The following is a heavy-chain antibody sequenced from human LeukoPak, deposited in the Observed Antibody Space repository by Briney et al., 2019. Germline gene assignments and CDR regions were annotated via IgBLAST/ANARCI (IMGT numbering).Heavy chain of an antibody. V-gene: IGHV3-23*01. J-gene: IGHJ6*04. CDR1: GFTFSSYG. CDR3: AKYDGSGSYYTPSRYYYYYGMVL. CDR2: ISGSGGST. Sequence: GGSLRLSCAASGFTFSSYGMHWVRQAPGKGLEWVAAISGSGGSTYYADSVKGRFTISRDNSKNTLYLQMNSLRAEDTAVYYCAKYDGSGSYYTPSRYYYYYGMVLWGKGTTVTVSS. D-gene: IGHD3-10*01.